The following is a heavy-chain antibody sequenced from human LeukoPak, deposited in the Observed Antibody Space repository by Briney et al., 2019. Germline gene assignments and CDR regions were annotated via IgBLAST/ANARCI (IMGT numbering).Heavy chain of an antibody. CDR1: GFTFSNSG. CDR2: IWYDGSNK. D-gene: IGHD6-13*01. Sequence: PGGSLRLSCAASGFTFSNSGMHWVRQAPGKGLEWVAVIWYDGSNKYYADSVKGRFTISRDNSKNTLYLQMNSLRAEDTAVYYCANLGSSSWYFNYWGQGTLVTVSS. CDR3: ANLGSSSWYFNY. J-gene: IGHJ4*02. V-gene: IGHV3-33*06.